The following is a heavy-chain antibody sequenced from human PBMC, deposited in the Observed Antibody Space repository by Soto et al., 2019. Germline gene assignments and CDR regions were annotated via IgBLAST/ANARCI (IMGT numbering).Heavy chain of an antibody. V-gene: IGHV3-30-3*01. Sequence: GGSLRLSCAASGFTFSKYAMHWVRQARGTGLEWVEVISNDGSNPYYADSVKGRFTISRDNSKNTLYLQMNSLREEDTAVYYCARTGEDRSGYFVEYYFDYWGQGTLVTVSS. J-gene: IGHJ4*02. CDR3: ARTGEDRSGYFVEYYFDY. CDR1: GFTFSKYA. D-gene: IGHD3-22*01. CDR2: ISNDGSNP.